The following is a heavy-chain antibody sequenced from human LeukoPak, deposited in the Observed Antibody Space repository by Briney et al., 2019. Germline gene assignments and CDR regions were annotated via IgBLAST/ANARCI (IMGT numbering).Heavy chain of an antibody. CDR3: ARGFVAAAEHYFDY. V-gene: IGHV3-21*01. Sequence: GGSLRLSCAASGFTFSSYSMNWVRQAPGKGLEWVSSISSSSSYIYYADSVKGRFTISRDNAKNSLYLQMNSLRAEDTAVYYCARGFVAAAEHYFDYWGQGTLVTVSS. J-gene: IGHJ4*02. CDR1: GFTFSSYS. CDR2: ISSSSSYI. D-gene: IGHD6-13*01.